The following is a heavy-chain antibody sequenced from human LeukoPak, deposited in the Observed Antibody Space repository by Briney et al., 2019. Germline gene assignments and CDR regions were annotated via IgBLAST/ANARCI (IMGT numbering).Heavy chain of an antibody. V-gene: IGHV3-48*04. Sequence: GGSLRLSCAASGFTFSSYSMNWVRQAPGKGLEWVSYISSSSSTIYYADSVKGRFTISRDNAKNSLYLQMNSLRAEDTAVYYCARTRVSQSYDYWGQGTLVTVSS. D-gene: IGHD3-10*01. J-gene: IGHJ4*02. CDR2: ISSSSSTI. CDR3: ARTRVSQSYDY. CDR1: GFTFSSYS.